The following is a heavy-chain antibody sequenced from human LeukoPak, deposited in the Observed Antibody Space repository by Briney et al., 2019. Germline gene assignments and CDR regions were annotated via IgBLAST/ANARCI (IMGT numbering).Heavy chain of an antibody. Sequence: ASVKVSCKASGYTFTSYYMHWVRQAPGQGLEWMGTINPSGGSTSYAQKFQGRVTMTRDTSTSTVYMELSSLRSEDTAVYYCASMYGGNSYFDYWGQGTLVTVSS. D-gene: IGHD4-23*01. CDR2: INPSGGST. CDR3: ASMYGGNSYFDY. J-gene: IGHJ4*02. V-gene: IGHV1-46*01. CDR1: GYTFTSYY.